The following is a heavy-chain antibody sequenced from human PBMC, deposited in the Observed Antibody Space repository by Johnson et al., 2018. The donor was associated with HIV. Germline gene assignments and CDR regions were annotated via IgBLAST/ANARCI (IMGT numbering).Heavy chain of an antibody. CDR3: AKGSYYYTSVGHYNGKTFDI. Sequence: QVQLVESGGGLVQPGGSLRLSCAASGLTFSSYDMHWVRQAPGKGLEWVANIKPAGSEKYYADSVKGRFTISRDNYKNTLYLQMNILGAEDTAVYYCAKGSYYYTSVGHYNGKTFDIWGAGTMVTVSS. D-gene: IGHD3-10*01. J-gene: IGHJ3*02. CDR1: GLTFSSYD. V-gene: IGHV3-30*02. CDR2: IKPAGSEK.